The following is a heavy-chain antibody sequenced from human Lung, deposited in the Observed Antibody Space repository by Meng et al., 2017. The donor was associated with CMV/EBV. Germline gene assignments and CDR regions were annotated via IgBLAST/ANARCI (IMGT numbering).Heavy chain of an antibody. Sequence: GSLRLXCIVSGGAVSDGNYHWNWVRQPPGKGLEWIGQTWSGRGTYYSPSLESRLTISVDTSKNQLSLHLTSVTAADTAIYYCATLIAGYGGRGSWGQGTLVTVSS. J-gene: IGHJ4*02. CDR1: GGAVSDGNYH. CDR2: TWSGRGT. V-gene: IGHV4-61*01. CDR3: ATLIAGYGGRGS. D-gene: IGHD5-12*01.